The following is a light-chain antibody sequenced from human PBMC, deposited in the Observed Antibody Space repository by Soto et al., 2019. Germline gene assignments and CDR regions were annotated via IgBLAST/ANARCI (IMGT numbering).Light chain of an antibody. CDR2: GAS. V-gene: IGKV1-9*01. CDR1: QGISSS. J-gene: IGKJ4*01. Sequence: DIQLTQSPSFLSASVGDRVTITCRASQGISSSLAWFQQKPGKAPNLLIYGASTLQSGVPSRFSGSGSGTEFTLTSSSLQPEDFATYYCQQFNSYPLTFGEGTKVEIK. CDR3: QQFNSYPLT.